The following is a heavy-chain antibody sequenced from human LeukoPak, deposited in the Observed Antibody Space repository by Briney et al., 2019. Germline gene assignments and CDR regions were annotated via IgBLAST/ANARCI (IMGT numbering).Heavy chain of an antibody. J-gene: IGHJ4*02. CDR3: ARVAKYYYGSETYYFFEH. Sequence: GGSLRLSCAASGFTFSSYSMNWVRQAPGKGLEWVSSISSSSSSYKYYSDSVKGRFTISRDNSKNTLYLQMNSLRAEDTAVYYCARVAKYYYGSETYYFFEHWGQGTPVTASS. CDR2: ISSSSSSYK. D-gene: IGHD3-10*01. V-gene: IGHV3-21*01. CDR1: GFTFSSYS.